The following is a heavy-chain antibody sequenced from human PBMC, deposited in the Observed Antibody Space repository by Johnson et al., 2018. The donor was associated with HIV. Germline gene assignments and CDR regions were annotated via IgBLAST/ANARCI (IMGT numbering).Heavy chain of an antibody. CDR1: VFTFDDYG. D-gene: IGHD6-6*01. Sequence: EQLVESGGGVVRPGGSLRLSCAASVFTFDDYGMSWVRQAPGKGLEWVSGINWNGGSTGYAASVKGRFTISRDNAKNSLYLQMNSLRAEDTALYYCARAWYSSSAFDIWGQGTMVTVSS. J-gene: IGHJ3*02. CDR2: INWNGGST. V-gene: IGHV3-20*04. CDR3: ARAWYSSSAFDI.